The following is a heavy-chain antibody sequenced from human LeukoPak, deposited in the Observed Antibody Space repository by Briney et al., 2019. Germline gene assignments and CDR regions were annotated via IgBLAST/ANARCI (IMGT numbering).Heavy chain of an antibody. V-gene: IGHV3-33*01. CDR3: ARDTLSLVAAAGTVDY. CDR1: GLTFSSYG. J-gene: IGHJ4*02. CDR2: IWYDGSNK. Sequence: GGSLRLSCAASGLTFSSYGMHWVRQAPGKGLEWVAVIWYDGSNKYYADSAKGRFTISRDNSKNTLYLQMNSLRAEDTAVYYCARDTLSLVAAAGTVDYWGQGTLVTVSS. D-gene: IGHD6-13*01.